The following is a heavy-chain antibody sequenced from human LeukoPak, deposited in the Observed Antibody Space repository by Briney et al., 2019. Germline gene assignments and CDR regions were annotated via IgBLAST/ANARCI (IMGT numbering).Heavy chain of an antibody. CDR2: ISAYNGNT. CDR3: ARQDCSSTSCYVSYYYYGMGV. J-gene: IGHJ6*02. V-gene: IGHV1-18*01. Sequence: GASVKVSCKASGYTFTSYGISWVRQAPGQGLEWMGWISAYNGNTNYAQKLQGRVTMTTDTSTSTAYMELRSLRSDDTAVYYCARQDCSSTSCYVSYYYYGMGVWGQGTTVTVSS. D-gene: IGHD2-2*01. CDR1: GYTFTSYG.